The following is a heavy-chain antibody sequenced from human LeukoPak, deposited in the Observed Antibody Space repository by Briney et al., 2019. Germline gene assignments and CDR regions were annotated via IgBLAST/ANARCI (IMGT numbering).Heavy chain of an antibody. Sequence: SVKVSFKASGGTFSSYAISWVRQAPGQGLEWMGGIIPIFGTANYAQKFQGRVTITADESTSTAYMELSSLRSEDTAVYYCARGKYDFTCGMDVWGQGTTVTVSS. CDR1: GGTFSSYA. D-gene: IGHD3-3*01. CDR2: IIPIFGTA. CDR3: ARGKYDFTCGMDV. J-gene: IGHJ6*02. V-gene: IGHV1-69*13.